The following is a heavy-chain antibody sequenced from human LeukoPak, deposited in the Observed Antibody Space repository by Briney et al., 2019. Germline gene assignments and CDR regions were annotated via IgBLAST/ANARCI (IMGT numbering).Heavy chain of an antibody. D-gene: IGHD2-2*02. Sequence: ASVKVSCKISGYSLTELSIHLVRQAPGKGLEWLGGFDPENGENINTQKFQGRVSMTEDSSKDPVYMVLRTLTSEDTAVYYCATFDRDRLLYGAFDNWGQGAMVIVSS. CDR1: GYSLTELS. CDR3: ATFDRDRLLYGAFDN. J-gene: IGHJ3*02. V-gene: IGHV1-24*01. CDR2: FDPENGEN.